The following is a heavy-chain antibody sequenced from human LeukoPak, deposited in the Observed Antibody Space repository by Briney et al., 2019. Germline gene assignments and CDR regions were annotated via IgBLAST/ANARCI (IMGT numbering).Heavy chain of an antibody. V-gene: IGHV3-23*01. D-gene: IGHD2-21*02. CDR2: ISGSGGST. CDR1: GFTFNSYA. Sequence: GGSLRLSCAASGFTFNSYAMNWVRQAPGKGLEWVSSISGSGGSTNYADSVKGRFTISRDNSRNTVYLQMNSLRAEDTAVYYCAKSVTADPWGQGTLVTVSS. J-gene: IGHJ5*02. CDR3: AKSVTADP.